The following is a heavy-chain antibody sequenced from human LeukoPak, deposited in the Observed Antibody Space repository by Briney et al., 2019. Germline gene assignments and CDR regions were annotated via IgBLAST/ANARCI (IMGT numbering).Heavy chain of an antibody. CDR1: GGSISSYY. J-gene: IGHJ5*02. D-gene: IGHD3-10*01. Sequence: SETLSLTCTVSGGSISSYYWSWIRQPPGKGLEWIGYIYYSGSTNYNPSLKSRVTISVDTTKNQFSLKLSSVTAADTAVYYCAREQALGRYYGSGFDPWGQGTLVTVSS. V-gene: IGHV4-59*01. CDR2: IYYSGST. CDR3: AREQALGRYYGSGFDP.